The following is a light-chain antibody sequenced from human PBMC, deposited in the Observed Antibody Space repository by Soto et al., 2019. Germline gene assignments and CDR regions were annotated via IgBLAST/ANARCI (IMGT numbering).Light chain of an antibody. J-gene: IGLJ1*01. CDR2: DVS. Sequence: QSVLTQPASVSGSPGQSITISCTGTSSDVGGYNYVSWYQQHPGKAPKLMIYDVSDRPSGVSNRCSGSKSGNTASLTISGLQAEDEADYYCCSYTSSSTPWVFGTGTKVTVL. CDR1: SSDVGGYNY. V-gene: IGLV2-14*03. CDR3: CSYTSSSTPWV.